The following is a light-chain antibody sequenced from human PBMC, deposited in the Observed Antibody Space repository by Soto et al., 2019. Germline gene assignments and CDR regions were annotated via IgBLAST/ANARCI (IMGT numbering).Light chain of an antibody. V-gene: IGKV2-30*01. CDR1: QSVVYSDGIAY. CDR2: KAS. CDR3: MQGTHWPPT. J-gene: IGKJ1*01. Sequence: DVVMTQSPLSLPVTLGQSASISCRSSQSVVYSDGIAYLSWFQQRPGQSPRRLIYKASNRDSGGPDRFSGSGSGTDCTLTISRVEAEDVGVYYCMQGTHWPPTFGRGTKVEIK.